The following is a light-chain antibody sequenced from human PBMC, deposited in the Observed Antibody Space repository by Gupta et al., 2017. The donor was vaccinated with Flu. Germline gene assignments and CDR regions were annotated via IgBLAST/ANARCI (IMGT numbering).Light chain of an antibody. V-gene: IGLV1-47*01. Sequence: VYWYQLLPGTAPKLVIHRHNQRPSGVPDRFSGSKSGTSASLAISGLRSEDEAEYYCAAWNDTLNAVLFGGGTKLTVL. CDR3: AAWNDTLNAVL. CDR2: RHN. J-gene: IGLJ2*01.